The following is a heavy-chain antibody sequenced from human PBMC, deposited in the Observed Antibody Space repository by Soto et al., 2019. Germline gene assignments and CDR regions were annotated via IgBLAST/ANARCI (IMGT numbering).Heavy chain of an antibody. D-gene: IGHD5-12*01. Sequence: PGGSLRLSCAASGFTFDDYAMHWVRQAPGKGLEWVSGISWNSGSIGYADSVKGRFTISRDNAKNSLYLQMNSLRAEDTALYYCANLASGYDLATFGESPSGSAFDIWGQGTMVTVSS. V-gene: IGHV3-9*01. CDR3: ANLASGYDLATFGESPSGSAFDI. CDR1: GFTFDDYA. CDR2: ISWNSGSI. J-gene: IGHJ3*02.